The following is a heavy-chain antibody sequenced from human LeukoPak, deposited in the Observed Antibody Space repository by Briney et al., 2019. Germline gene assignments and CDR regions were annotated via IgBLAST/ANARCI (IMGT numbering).Heavy chain of an antibody. V-gene: IGHV3-48*03. CDR1: GFTFSSYE. CDR3: AKPAKTDYADF. Sequence: GGSLRLSCAASGFTFSSYEMNWVRQAPGKGLEWVSYISSSGSTIYYADSVKGRFTISRDNAKNSLYLQMNSLRAEDTALYYCAKPAKTDYADFWGQGTLVTVSS. D-gene: IGHD1-14*01. CDR2: ISSSGSTI. J-gene: IGHJ4*02.